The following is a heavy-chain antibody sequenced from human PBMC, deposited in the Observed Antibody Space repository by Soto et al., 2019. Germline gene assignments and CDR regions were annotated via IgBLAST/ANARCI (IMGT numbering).Heavy chain of an antibody. Sequence: PSETLSLTCSVSGDSISTDYYYWSWVRQPPGKGLEWIGYIYYTGRTSYTPSLESRLTISIDTSKNQFSLNLDSVSASDTAIYYCTKGATSPFDSWGQGTRVTVSS. CDR3: TKGATSPFDS. V-gene: IGHV4-30-4*03. CDR1: GDSISTDYYY. J-gene: IGHJ4*02. D-gene: IGHD1-1*01. CDR2: IYYTGRT.